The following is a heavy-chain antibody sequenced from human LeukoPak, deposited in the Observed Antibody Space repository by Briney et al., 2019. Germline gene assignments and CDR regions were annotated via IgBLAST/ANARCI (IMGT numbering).Heavy chain of an antibody. CDR3: ARDTVVPAAIEGYGMDV. D-gene: IGHD2-2*01. CDR2: IYHSGST. CDR1: GGSISSSNW. J-gene: IGHJ6*04. Sequence: SETLSLTCAVSGGSISSSNWWSWVRQPPGKGLEWIREIYHSGSTNYNPSLKSRVTISVDKSKNQFSLKLSSVTAADTAVYYCARDTVVPAAIEGYGMDVWGKGTTVTVSS. V-gene: IGHV4-4*02.